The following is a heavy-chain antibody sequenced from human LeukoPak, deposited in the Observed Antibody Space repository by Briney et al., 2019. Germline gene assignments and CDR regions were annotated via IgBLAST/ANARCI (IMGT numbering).Heavy chain of an antibody. V-gene: IGHV1-18*01. Sequence: ASVKVSCKASGYTFSRYGISWVRQAPGHGLEWMGWISAYNGNAKYAQTLQGRVTMTTDTSTSTAYMELRSLRSGDTAVYYCARTVDSYNWRENWFDPWGQGTLVTVSS. CDR2: ISAYNGNA. CDR3: ARTVDSYNWRENWFDP. CDR1: GYTFSRYG. J-gene: IGHJ5*02. D-gene: IGHD1-20*01.